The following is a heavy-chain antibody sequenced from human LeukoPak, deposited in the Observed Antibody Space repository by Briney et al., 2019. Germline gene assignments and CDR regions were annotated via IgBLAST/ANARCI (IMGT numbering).Heavy chain of an antibody. V-gene: IGHV1-69*04. Sequence: ASVKVSCKASGGTFSSYAISWVRQAPGQGLEWMGRIIPILGIANYAQKFQGRVTITADKSTSTAYMELSSLRSEDTAVYYCAREGPHYYDSSGHDCWGQGTLVTVSS. CDR1: GGTFSSYA. CDR2: IIPILGIA. J-gene: IGHJ4*02. CDR3: AREGPHYYDSSGHDC. D-gene: IGHD3-22*01.